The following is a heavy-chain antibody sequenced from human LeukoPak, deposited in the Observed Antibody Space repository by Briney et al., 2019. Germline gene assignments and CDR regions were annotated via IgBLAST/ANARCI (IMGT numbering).Heavy chain of an antibody. V-gene: IGHV3-30*18. J-gene: IGHJ4*02. CDR2: ISYDGDNK. CDR1: GFTFSSYG. CDR3: AKDIRVWGSYRYPCLDY. D-gene: IGHD3-16*02. Sequence: GGSLRLSCAASGFTFSSYGMHWVRQAPGKGLEWVAVISYDGDNKYYADSVNGRFTISRDNSKNTLSLQMDSLRAEDTAVYYCAKDIRVWGSYRYPCLDYWGQGTLVTVSA.